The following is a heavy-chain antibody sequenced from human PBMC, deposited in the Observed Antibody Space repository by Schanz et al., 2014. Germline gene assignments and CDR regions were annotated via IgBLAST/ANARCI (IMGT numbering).Heavy chain of an antibody. Sequence: QVQLLESGPGLVKPSQTLSLTCTVSGGSVSSGGDYWSWIRQHPGKGLEWIGFISYSGSTYYNPSLKSRVTISVDTSKNQFSLNLSSATAADTAVYYCARDRGHGDLPGDIWGQGTMVTVSS. J-gene: IGHJ3*02. V-gene: IGHV4-31*03. CDR1: GGSVSSGGDY. D-gene: IGHD4-17*01. CDR3: ARDRGHGDLPGDI. CDR2: ISYSGST.